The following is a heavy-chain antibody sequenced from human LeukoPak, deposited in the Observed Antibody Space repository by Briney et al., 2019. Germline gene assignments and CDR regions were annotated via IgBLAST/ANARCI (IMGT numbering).Heavy chain of an antibody. V-gene: IGHV1-18*01. CDR3: AKYYYDSSGYYAFDY. D-gene: IGHD3-22*01. Sequence: ASEKVPCKASGYTCTSYGISWVRQAPGQGLEWMGWISAYNGNTNYAQKLQGRVTMTTDTSTSTAYMELRSLRSDDTAVYYCAKYYYDSSGYYAFDYWGQGTLVTVSS. J-gene: IGHJ4*02. CDR1: GYTCTSYG. CDR2: ISAYNGNT.